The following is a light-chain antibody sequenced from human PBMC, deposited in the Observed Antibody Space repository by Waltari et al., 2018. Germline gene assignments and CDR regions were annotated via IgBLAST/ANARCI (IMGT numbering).Light chain of an antibody. CDR1: QDIDNF. Sequence: DIQVTQSQSCLSASAGDSVTFTCRASQDIDNFFNWYQEKPESAPRLLVDAAINLGNGVPSRFSASDSETEFTLTISNLQPEDFATYYCQQSFKIPLSFGGWTKVEIK. J-gene: IGKJ4*01. V-gene: IGKV1-39*01. CDR2: AAI. CDR3: QQSFKIPLS.